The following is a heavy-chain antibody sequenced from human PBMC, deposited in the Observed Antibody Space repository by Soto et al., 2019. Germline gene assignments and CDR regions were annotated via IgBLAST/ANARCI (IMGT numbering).Heavy chain of an antibody. D-gene: IGHD2-8*01. CDR2: INAHSGGT. CDR1: GFSFTGYY. J-gene: IGHJ5*02. Sequence: SVKLSCKASGFSFTGYYIHWLRQAPGQGLEWMGWINAHSGGTEYAQKFQGRVTLTRDTSIATAYLTLTSLTSDDTALYYCAKDLTRQIAYGFVPWCPATPLTVST. CDR3: AKDLTRQIAYGFVP. V-gene: IGHV1-2*02.